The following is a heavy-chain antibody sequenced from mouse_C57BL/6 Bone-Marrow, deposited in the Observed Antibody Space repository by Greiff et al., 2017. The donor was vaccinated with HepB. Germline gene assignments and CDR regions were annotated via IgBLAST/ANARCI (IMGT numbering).Heavy chain of an antibody. CDR1: GFTFTDYY. D-gene: IGHD1-1*01. J-gene: IGHJ2*01. V-gene: IGHV7-3*01. CDR2: IRNKANGYTT. Sequence: EVMLVESGGGLVQPGGSLSLSCAASGFTFTDYYMSWVRQPPGKALEWLGFIRNKANGYTTEYSASVQGRFTISRDNSQSILYLQMNALRAEDSATYYCARYAYGSLDYWGQGTTLTVSS. CDR3: ARYAYGSLDY.